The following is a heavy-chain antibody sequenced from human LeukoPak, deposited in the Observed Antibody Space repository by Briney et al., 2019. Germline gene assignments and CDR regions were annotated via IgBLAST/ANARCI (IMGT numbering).Heavy chain of an antibody. Sequence: GGSLRLSCAASGFTFSSYSMNWVRQAPGKGLEWVSSISSSINYIYYADSVKGRFTISRDNSKNTLYLQMNSLRAEDTAVYYCARGLGYSSTDYWGQGTLVTVSS. J-gene: IGHJ4*02. CDR1: GFTFSSYS. CDR3: ARGLGYSSTDY. D-gene: IGHD6-13*01. V-gene: IGHV3-21*01. CDR2: ISSSINYI.